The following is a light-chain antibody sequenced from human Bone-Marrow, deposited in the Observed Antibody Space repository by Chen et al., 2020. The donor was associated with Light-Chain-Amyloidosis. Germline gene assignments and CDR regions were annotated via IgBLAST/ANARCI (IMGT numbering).Light chain of an antibody. J-gene: IGLJ1*01. CDR1: SSDVGSYNL. CDR3: CSYAGSSTYV. Sequence: QSALTPPASVSGSPGQSITISCTGTSSDVGSYNLVSWYQQHPGKAPQLMMYEGSKRPSGVSNRFSGSKSGNTASLTISGLQAEDEADYYCCSYAGSSTYVFGTGTKVTVL. V-gene: IGLV2-23*01. CDR2: EGS.